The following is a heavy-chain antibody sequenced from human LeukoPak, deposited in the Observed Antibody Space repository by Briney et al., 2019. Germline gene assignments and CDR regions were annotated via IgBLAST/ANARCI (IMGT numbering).Heavy chain of an antibody. J-gene: IGHJ5*02. V-gene: IGHV1-8*01. CDR3: ARKNWTGPGDNWFDP. CDR1: GYTFTSYD. Sequence: GASVKVSCKASGYTFTSYDINWVRQATGQGLEWMGWMNPNSGNTGYAQKFQGRVTMTSNTSISTAYMELSSLRSEDTAVYYCARKNWTGPGDNWFDPWGQGTLVTVSS. CDR2: MNPNSGNT. D-gene: IGHD3/OR15-3a*01.